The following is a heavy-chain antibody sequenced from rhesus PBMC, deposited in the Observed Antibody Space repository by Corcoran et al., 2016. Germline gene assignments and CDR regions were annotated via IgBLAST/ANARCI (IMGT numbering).Heavy chain of an antibody. V-gene: IGHV2-174*01. CDR2: IYWDDDK. CDR3: VRRRVDAIQGFDY. D-gene: IGHD4-23*01. Sequence: QVTLKESGPALVKPTQTLTLTCTFSGFSISTSGMGVGLLCQPPGKALEWLALIYWDDDKYYSTSLKIRLTISKDTSKNQVVLTMTNMDPVDTATYYCVRRRVDAIQGFDYWGQGVLVTVSS. CDR1: GFSISTSGMG. J-gene: IGHJ4*01.